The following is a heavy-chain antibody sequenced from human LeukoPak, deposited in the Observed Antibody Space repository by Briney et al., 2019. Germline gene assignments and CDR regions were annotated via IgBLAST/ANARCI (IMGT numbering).Heavy chain of an antibody. V-gene: IGHV4-59*02. CDR3: ARRVYSRTYYMDV. J-gene: IGHJ6*03. CDR2: IYHTGST. CDR1: GGSVSDYY. D-gene: IGHD6-13*01. Sequence: PSETLSLTCTISGGSVSDYYWSWIRQSPGKGLEWIGYIYHTGSTSYSPSLKSRVTISADTSQNQFSLKLSSVTAADTPVYYCARRVYSRTYYMDVWGKGTTVTVSS.